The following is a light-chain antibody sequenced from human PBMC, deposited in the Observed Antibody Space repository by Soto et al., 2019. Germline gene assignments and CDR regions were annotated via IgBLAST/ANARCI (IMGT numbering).Light chain of an antibody. J-gene: IGLJ2*01. Sequence: QSVLTQPASVSGSPGQSITISCTASSSDVGGYIYVSWYQQHPGTAPKLIIYEVTHRPSGVPDRFSGSRSGTSASLAITGLQAEDEADYYCQSYDSSLNGLVFGGGTKLTVL. CDR2: EVT. CDR3: QSYDSSLNGLV. V-gene: IGLV2-14*01. CDR1: SSDVGGYIY.